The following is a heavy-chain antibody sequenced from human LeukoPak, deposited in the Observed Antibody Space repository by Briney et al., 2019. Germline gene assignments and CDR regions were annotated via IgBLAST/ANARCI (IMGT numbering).Heavy chain of an antibody. V-gene: IGHV3-30*18. D-gene: IGHD3-10*01. Sequence: GGSLRLSCAASGFTFSSYGMHWVRQAPGKGLEWVAVISYDGSNKYYADSVKGRFTISRDNSKNTLYLQMNSLRAEDTAVYYCAKDRVRGVRYYYYGMDVWGQGTTVTVSS. CDR3: AKDRVRGVRYYYYGMDV. CDR2: ISYDGSNK. J-gene: IGHJ6*02. CDR1: GFTFSSYG.